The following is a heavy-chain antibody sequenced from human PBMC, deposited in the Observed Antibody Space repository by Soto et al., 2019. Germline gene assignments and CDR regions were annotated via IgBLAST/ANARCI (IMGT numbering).Heavy chain of an antibody. J-gene: IGHJ6*02. D-gene: IGHD6-25*01. CDR3: ARESGGYDSSTRYGLDV. CDR1: GGSISSVGHY. CDR2: IYYSGST. Sequence: SETLSLTCSVSGGSISSVGHYWAWIRQQPGKGLEWIGYIYYSGSTDYNPSLKSRVTISVDRSKNQFSLNLSSVTAADTAIYYCARESGGYDSSTRYGLDVWGQGTTVTVSS. V-gene: IGHV4-31*03.